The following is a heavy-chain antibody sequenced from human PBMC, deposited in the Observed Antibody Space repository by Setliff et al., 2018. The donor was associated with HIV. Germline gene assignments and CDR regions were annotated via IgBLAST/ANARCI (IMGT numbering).Heavy chain of an antibody. Sequence: PSETLSLTCTVSDGSISSYYWSWIRQPPGKGLEWLGHIYSSGSTNYNPSLKSRVTISVDTSKNQFSLKLYSVTAADTAVYYCARAYFGSGIYYWGQGTLVTVSS. CDR1: DGSISSYY. V-gene: IGHV4-4*09. D-gene: IGHD3-10*01. CDR3: ARAYFGSGIYY. CDR2: IYSSGST. J-gene: IGHJ4*02.